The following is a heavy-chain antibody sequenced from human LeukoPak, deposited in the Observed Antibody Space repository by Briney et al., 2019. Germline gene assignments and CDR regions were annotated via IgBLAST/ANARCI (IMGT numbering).Heavy chain of an antibody. J-gene: IGHJ4*02. CDR3: AGGGGWY. CDR2: INWNGGST. V-gene: IGHV3-20*04. D-gene: IGHD2-15*01. Sequence: GGSLRLSCAASGFTVSSNYMSWVRQAPGKGLEWVSDINWNGGSTGYADSVKGRFTISRDNAKNSLYLQMNSLRAEDTALYYCAGGGGWYWGQGTLVTVSS. CDR1: GFTVSSNY.